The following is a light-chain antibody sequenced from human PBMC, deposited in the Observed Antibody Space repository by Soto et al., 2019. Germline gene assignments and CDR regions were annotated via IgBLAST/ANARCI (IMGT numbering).Light chain of an antibody. V-gene: IGLV2-11*01. CDR3: CSYAGSYTYV. CDR2: DVS. CDR1: SSDVGGYKY. Sequence: QSALTQPRSVSGSPGQSVTISCTGTSSDVGGYKYVSWYQQHPGKAPKLMIYDVSKWPSGVPDRFAGSKSGNTASLTISVLQAEDEADYYCCSYAGSYTYVFGTGTKLTVL. J-gene: IGLJ1*01.